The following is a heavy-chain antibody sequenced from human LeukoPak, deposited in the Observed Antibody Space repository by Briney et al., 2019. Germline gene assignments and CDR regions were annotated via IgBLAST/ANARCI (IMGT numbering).Heavy chain of an antibody. Sequence: SGPTLVNPTQTLTLTCTFSGFSLSTSGVGVGWICQPPGKALEWLALVYWDDDKRYSPSLKSRLSITKDTPKNQVVLTMTNMDPVDTATYYCAHMGSWFDPWGQGTLVTVSS. J-gene: IGHJ5*02. V-gene: IGHV2-5*02. D-gene: IGHD1-26*01. CDR1: GFSLSTSGVG. CDR2: VYWDDDK. CDR3: AHMGSWFDP.